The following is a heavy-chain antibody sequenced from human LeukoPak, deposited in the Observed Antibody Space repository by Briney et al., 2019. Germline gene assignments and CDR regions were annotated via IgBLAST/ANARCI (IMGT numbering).Heavy chain of an antibody. V-gene: IGHV3-66*01. CDR2: IYSGGST. CDR3: ATGERMVRGDGVDY. D-gene: IGHD3-10*01. CDR1: GFTFSSYA. J-gene: IGHJ4*02. Sequence: GASLRLSCAASGFTFSSYAMSWVRQAPGKGLEWVSVIYSGGSTYYADSVKGRFTISRDNSKNTLYLQMNSLRAEDTAVYFCATGERMVRGDGVDYWGQGTLVTVSS.